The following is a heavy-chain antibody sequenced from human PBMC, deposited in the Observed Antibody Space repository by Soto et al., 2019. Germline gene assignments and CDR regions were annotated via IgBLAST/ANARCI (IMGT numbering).Heavy chain of an antibody. D-gene: IGHD6-13*01. V-gene: IGHV3-30-3*01. CDR3: ARDRDSSSRPTYWFDP. CDR1: GFTFRNYP. Sequence: GGSLRLSCAASGFTFRNYPIHWVRQAPGKGLEWVAVISYDGSNKYYSDSVKGRFTISRDNSKNTLYLQMNSLRGEDTAVYYCARDRDSSSRPTYWFDPWGQGTLVTVSS. CDR2: ISYDGSNK. J-gene: IGHJ5*02.